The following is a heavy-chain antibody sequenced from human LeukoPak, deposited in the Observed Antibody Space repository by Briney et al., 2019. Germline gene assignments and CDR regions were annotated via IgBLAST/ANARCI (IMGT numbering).Heavy chain of an antibody. V-gene: IGHV3-23*01. CDR2: ISGSGGST. Sequence: GSLRLSCAASGFTFSSYAMSWVRQAPGKGLEWVSAISGSGGSTYYADSVKGRFTISRDNSKNTLYLQMNSLRAEDTAVYYCAKVSAGYSGYDRYGDPRYYFDYWGQGTLVTVSS. CDR3: AKVSAGYSGYDRYGDPRYYFDY. CDR1: GFTFSSYA. D-gene: IGHD5-12*01. J-gene: IGHJ4*02.